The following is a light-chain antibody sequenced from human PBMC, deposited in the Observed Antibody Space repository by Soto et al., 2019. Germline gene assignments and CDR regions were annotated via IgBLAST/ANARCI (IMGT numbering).Light chain of an antibody. V-gene: IGKV3-20*01. Sequence: EIVLTQSPGTLSLSPGERATLSCRASQSVSSSYLAWYQQKPGQAPRLLIYGASSRATGIPDRLTGSGSGTDFTLTISRLEPEDFAVYYCQQYGSSRITFGQGTRLESK. J-gene: IGKJ5*01. CDR2: GAS. CDR1: QSVSSSY. CDR3: QQYGSSRIT.